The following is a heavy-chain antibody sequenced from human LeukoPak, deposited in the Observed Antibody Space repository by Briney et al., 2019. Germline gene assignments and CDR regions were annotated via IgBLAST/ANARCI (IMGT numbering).Heavy chain of an antibody. CDR3: AKDSGATIMGDWFDP. J-gene: IGHJ5*02. CDR1: GFTFSSYA. V-gene: IGHV3-23*01. D-gene: IGHD5-12*01. CDR2: ISGSGGSK. Sequence: PGGSLRLSCAASGFTFSSYAMSWVRQAPGKGLEWVSAISGSGGSKYYADSVKGRFTISRDNSKNTLYLQMNSLRAEDTAVYYCAKDSGATIMGDWFDPWGQGTLVTVSS.